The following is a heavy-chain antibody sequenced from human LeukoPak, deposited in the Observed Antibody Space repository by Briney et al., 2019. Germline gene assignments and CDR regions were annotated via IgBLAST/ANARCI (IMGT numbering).Heavy chain of an antibody. V-gene: IGHV3-30-3*01. D-gene: IGHD6-19*01. Sequence: PGGSLRLSCAASGFTFSSYAMHWVRQAPDKGLEWVAVISYDGSNKYYADSVKGRFTISRDNSKNTLYLQMNSLRAEDTAVYYCARDTQWLVLDIWGQGTMVAVSS. CDR1: GFTFSSYA. CDR3: ARDTQWLVLDI. CDR2: ISYDGSNK. J-gene: IGHJ3*02.